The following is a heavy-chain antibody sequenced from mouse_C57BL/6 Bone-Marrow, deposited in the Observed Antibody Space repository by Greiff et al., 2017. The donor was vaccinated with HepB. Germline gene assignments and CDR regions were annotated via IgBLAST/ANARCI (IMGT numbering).Heavy chain of an antibody. J-gene: IGHJ2*01. V-gene: IGHV3-6*01. CDR1: GYSITSGYY. D-gene: IGHD1-1*01. Sequence: ESGPGLVKPSQSLSLTCSVTGYSITSGYYWNWIRQFPGNKLEWMGYISYDGSNNYNPSLKNRISITRDTSKNQFFLKLNSVTTEDTATYYCARGTTVVDYWGQGTTHTVSS. CDR2: ISYDGSN. CDR3: ARGTTVVDY.